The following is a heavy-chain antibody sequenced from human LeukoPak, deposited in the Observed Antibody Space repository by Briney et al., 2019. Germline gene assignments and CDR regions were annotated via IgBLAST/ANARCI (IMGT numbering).Heavy chain of an antibody. V-gene: IGHV5-51*01. D-gene: IGHD6-6*01. Sequence: GESLKISCKGSGYSFTSYWIGWVRRMPGKGLEWMGIIYPGDSDTRYSPSFQGQVTISADKYISTAYLQWSSLKASDTAMYYCFQASSSSFDYWGQGTLVTVSS. CDR3: FQASSSSFDY. CDR1: GYSFTSYW. J-gene: IGHJ4*02. CDR2: IYPGDSDT.